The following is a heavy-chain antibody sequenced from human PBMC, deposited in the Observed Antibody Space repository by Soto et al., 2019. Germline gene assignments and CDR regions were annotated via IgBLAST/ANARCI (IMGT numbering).Heavy chain of an antibody. Sequence: PSVTLSLTCSVSGGSISNTSYYWGWIRQSPGKGLEWLGNIYFSGTAYYTPSLRSRVTMSVDTSKNQFSLQFNSMTAADTGVYYCARGAPGPIPNSYFDFWGQGTLVTVSS. D-gene: IGHD3-16*01. CDR3: ARGAPGPIPNSYFDF. J-gene: IGHJ4*02. CDR2: IYFSGTA. CDR1: GGSISNTSYY. V-gene: IGHV4-39*01.